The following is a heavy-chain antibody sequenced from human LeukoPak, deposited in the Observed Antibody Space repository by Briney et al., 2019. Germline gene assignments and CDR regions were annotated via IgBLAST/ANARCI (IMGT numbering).Heavy chain of an antibody. J-gene: IGHJ4*02. D-gene: IGHD1-26*01. CDR3: ARDQEWELFSLFDY. CDR2: INPNSGGT. Sequence: ASVKVSCKASGYTFTVYYMHWVRQAPGQRLEWMGWINPNSGGTNYAQKFQGRVTMTRDTSISTAYMELSRLRSDDTAVYYCARDQEWELFSLFDYWGQGTLVTVSS. CDR1: GYTFTVYY. V-gene: IGHV1-2*02.